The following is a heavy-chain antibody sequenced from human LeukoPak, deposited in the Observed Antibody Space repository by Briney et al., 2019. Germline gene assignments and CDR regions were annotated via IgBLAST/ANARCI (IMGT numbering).Heavy chain of an antibody. V-gene: IGHV3-9*01. CDR3: AKDSSAAGPPGVDY. J-gene: IGHJ4*02. Sequence: PGRSLRLSCAASGFTFDDYAMHWVRQAPGKGLEWVSGISWNSGSIGYADSVKGRFTISRDNAKNSLYLQMNSLRAEDTALYYCAKDSSAAGPPGVDYWGQGTLVTVSS. D-gene: IGHD6-13*01. CDR1: GFTFDDYA. CDR2: ISWNSGSI.